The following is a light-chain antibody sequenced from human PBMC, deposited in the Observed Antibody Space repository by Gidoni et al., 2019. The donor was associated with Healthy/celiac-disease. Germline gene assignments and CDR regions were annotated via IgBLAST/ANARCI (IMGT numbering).Light chain of an antibody. J-gene: IGKJ4*01. CDR3: QQYYSTPLT. CDR1: QSVLYSSNNKNY. V-gene: IGKV4-1*01. Sequence: DIVMSQSPDSLAVPLGQRATLNCKSSQSVLYSSNNKNYLACYQQKPGQPPKLLIYWASTRESGVPDRFSGSGSGKDFTLTISSLQAEDVAVYYCQQYYSTPLTFGGGTKVEIK. CDR2: WAS.